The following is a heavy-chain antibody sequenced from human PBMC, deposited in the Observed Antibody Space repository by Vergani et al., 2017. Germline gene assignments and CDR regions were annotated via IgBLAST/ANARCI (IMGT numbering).Heavy chain of an antibody. V-gene: IGHV3-30*02. J-gene: IGHJ6*03. CDR3: AKAGSVTSGSLQYNFYMDV. CDR2: IRSDESRR. Sequence: QVQLVESGGGVVQPGGSLRLSCAASGFTFNSSGMHWVRQAPGKGLEWVASIRSDESRRYYGDSMEGPFTISRDNSKNTLDLQMNSLRTQDTAVYYCAKAGSVTSGSLQYNFYMDVWGKGTTVTVS. D-gene: IGHD3-10*01. CDR1: GFTFNSSG.